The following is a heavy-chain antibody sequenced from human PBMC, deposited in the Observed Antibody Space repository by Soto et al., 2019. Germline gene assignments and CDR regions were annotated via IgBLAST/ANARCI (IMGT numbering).Heavy chain of an antibody. CDR1: GFTFSAYS. CDR2: IISSSSTI. CDR3: ARDRPADY. Sequence: EVQLVESGGGLVQPGGSLRLSCAASGFTFSAYSMNWVRQAPGKGLEWVSYIISSSSTIYYADSVKGRFTISRDNAKNSVYLQMNSLRDEDPDVYYCARDRPADYWGQGTLVTVAS. J-gene: IGHJ4*02. V-gene: IGHV3-48*02.